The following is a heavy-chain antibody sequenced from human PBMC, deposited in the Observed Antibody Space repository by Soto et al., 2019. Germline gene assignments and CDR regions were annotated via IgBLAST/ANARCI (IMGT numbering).Heavy chain of an antibody. Sequence: EVQLVESGGGLVQPGGSLRLSCAASGFTFSNYWMHWVRQAPGKGLAWVARIDHDGSTDYAGSVRGRFTVSRDNAENMLYLQMNSLRDDDTALYYCVRDSHGDYWGQGTPVTVSS. CDR2: IDHDGST. V-gene: IGHV3-74*01. CDR3: VRDSHGDY. CDR1: GFTFSNYW. J-gene: IGHJ4*02.